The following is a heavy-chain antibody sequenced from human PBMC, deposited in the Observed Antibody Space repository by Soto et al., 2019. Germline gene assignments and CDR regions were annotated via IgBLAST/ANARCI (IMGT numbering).Heavy chain of an antibody. D-gene: IGHD6-13*01. CDR3: ARGIAAAVRYYYGMDV. J-gene: IGHJ6*02. Sequence: GGSLRLSCAASGFTFSSYAMSWVRQAPGKGLEWVSAISGSGGSTYYADSVKGRFTISRDNSKNTLYLQMNSLRAEDTAVYYCARGIAAAVRYYYGMDVWGQGTTVTVS. V-gene: IGHV3-23*01. CDR1: GFTFSSYA. CDR2: ISGSGGST.